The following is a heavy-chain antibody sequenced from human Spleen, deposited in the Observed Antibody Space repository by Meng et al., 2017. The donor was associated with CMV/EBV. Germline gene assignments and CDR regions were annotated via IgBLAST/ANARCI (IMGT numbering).Heavy chain of an antibody. J-gene: IGHJ3*02. D-gene: IGHD3-22*01. CDR1: GGSISSGDYY. V-gene: IGHV4-30-4*08. CDR3: ARPFYDSPNSYAFDI. Sequence: SETLSLTCTVSGGSISSGDYYWSWIRQPPGKGLEWIGYIYYSGSTYYNPSLKSRVTISVDTSKNQFSLKLTSVTAADTAVYYCARPFYDSPNSYAFDIWGQGTMVTVSS. CDR2: IYYSGST.